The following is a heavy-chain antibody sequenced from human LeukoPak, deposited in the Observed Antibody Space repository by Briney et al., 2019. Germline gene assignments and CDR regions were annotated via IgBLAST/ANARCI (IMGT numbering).Heavy chain of an antibody. J-gene: IGHJ4*02. D-gene: IGHD3-22*01. CDR3: ARAAYDSGSYIVNHDY. V-gene: IGHV3-53*01. Sequence: PGGSLRLSCAASGFTLSSYAMSGVRQAPGKGLEWVSVIYRDDTTYYADSVKGRFTISRDNSKNTLYLQMSSLRAEDTAVYYCARAAYDSGSYIVNHDYWGQGTLVTVSS. CDR1: GFTLSSYA. CDR2: IYRDDTT.